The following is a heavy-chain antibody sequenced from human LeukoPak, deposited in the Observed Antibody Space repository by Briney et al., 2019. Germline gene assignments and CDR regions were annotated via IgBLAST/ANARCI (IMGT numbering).Heavy chain of an antibody. D-gene: IGHD3-3*01. V-gene: IGHV4-59*01. J-gene: IGHJ5*02. CDR2: IYYSGST. CDR3: ARDGFGGHDFWSGYFSWFDP. Sequence: PSETLSLTCTVSGGSISSYYWSWIRQPPGKGLEWIGYIYYSGSTNYNPSLKSRVTISVDTSKNQFSLKLSSVTAADTAVYYCARDGFGGHDFWSGYFSWFDPWGQGTLVTVSS. CDR1: GGSISSYY.